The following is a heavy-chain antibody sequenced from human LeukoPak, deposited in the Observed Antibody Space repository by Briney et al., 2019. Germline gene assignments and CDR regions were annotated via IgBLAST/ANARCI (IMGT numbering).Heavy chain of an antibody. CDR1: GFTFSSYA. CDR2: ISYDGSNK. V-gene: IGHV3-30*04. J-gene: IGHJ5*02. D-gene: IGHD3-10*01. CDR3: ARDAGTRTLLWFGDRNWFDP. Sequence: RSGGSLRLSCAASGFTFSSYAMHWVRPAPGKGLEWVAVISYDGSNKYYADSVKGRFTISRDNSKNTLYLQMNSLRAEDTAVYYCARDAGTRTLLWFGDRNWFDPWGQGTLVTVSS.